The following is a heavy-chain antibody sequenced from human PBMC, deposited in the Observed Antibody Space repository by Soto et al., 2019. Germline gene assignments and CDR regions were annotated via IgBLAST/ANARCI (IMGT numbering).Heavy chain of an antibody. J-gene: IGHJ6*02. Sequence: SETLSLTCAVSGGSISSSNWWSWVRQPPGKGLEWIGEIYHSGSTNYNPSLKSRVTISVDKSKNQFSLKLSSVTAADTAVYYCARIYYDSSGYYTGTYYYGMDVWGQGTTVTVS. CDR1: GGSISSSNW. CDR3: ARIYYDSSGYYTGTYYYGMDV. CDR2: IYHSGST. D-gene: IGHD3-22*01. V-gene: IGHV4-4*02.